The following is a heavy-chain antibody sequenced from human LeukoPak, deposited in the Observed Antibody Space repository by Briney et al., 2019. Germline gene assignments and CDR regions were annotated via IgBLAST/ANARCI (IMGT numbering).Heavy chain of an antibody. D-gene: IGHD4-17*01. V-gene: IGHV4-38-2*01. CDR2: TYHSGST. Sequence: SETLSLTCAVSGHSISNGYYWGWIRQPPGKGLEWIGTTYHSGSTNYNPSLKSRITISVDTSKNQFSLQPSSVTAADTAVYYCATSHTVTTGRSWSNWGQGTLVTVSS. CDR3: ATSHTVTTGRSWSN. CDR1: GHSISNGYY. J-gene: IGHJ4*02.